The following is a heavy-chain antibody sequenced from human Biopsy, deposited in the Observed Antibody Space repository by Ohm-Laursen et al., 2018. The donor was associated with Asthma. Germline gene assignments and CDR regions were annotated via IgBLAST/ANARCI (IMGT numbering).Heavy chain of an antibody. D-gene: IGHD3-10*01. V-gene: IGHV1-18*01. CDR2: ISVYNGNT. Sequence: VASVKVSCKTSGYTFNSAGITRVRQAPGQGLERMGWISVYNGNTKVAQKLQDRVTMITDTSTSTAYMELRSLRSDDTAVYFCARAVDYSHYYGIDVWGQGTTVTVS. CDR1: GYTFNSAG. J-gene: IGHJ6*02. CDR3: ARAVDYSHYYGIDV.